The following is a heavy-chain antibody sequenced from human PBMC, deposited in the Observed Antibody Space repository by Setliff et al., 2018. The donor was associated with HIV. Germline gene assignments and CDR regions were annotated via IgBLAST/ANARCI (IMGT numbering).Heavy chain of an antibody. J-gene: IGHJ6*03. V-gene: IGHV4-39*07. D-gene: IGHD6-13*01. CDR3: ASLSAAAGTAKPPFYYYYYYMDV. Sequence: SETLSLTCTVSGGSISSSSYYWGWIRQPPGKGLEWIGSIYYSGSTYYNPSLKSRVTISVDTSKNQFSLKLSSVTAAATAVYYCASLSAAAGTAKPPFYYYYYYMDVWGKGTTVTVSS. CDR1: GGSISSSSYY. CDR2: IYYSGST.